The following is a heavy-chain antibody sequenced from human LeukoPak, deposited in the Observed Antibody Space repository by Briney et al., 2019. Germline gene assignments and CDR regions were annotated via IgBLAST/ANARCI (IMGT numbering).Heavy chain of an antibody. CDR1: GFIFSNDW. CDR2: VKSKTDGGTT. J-gene: IGHJ4*02. D-gene: IGHD2-2*01. CDR3: AKDWGQVTASISGH. V-gene: IGHV3-15*01. Sequence: GGSLRLSCAASGFIFSNDWMNWVRQAPGKGREWVGRVKSKTDGGTTDYSAPVKGRFTISRDDSRNTLFLQMNSLRTEDTAVYYCAKDWGQVTASISGHWGQGTLVTVSS.